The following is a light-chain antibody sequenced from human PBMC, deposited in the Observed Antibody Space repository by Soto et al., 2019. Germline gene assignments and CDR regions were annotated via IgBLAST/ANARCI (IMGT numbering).Light chain of an antibody. CDR3: QKYNSVPVW. J-gene: IGKJ1*01. V-gene: IGKV1-27*01. CDR1: QDISNN. CDR2: SAS. Sequence: DIQMTQSPSSLSASVGDRVTITCRASQDISNNLAWYQQKPGKAPKLLIYSASTLRSGVPSRFSGSGSGTDFTLTISSLQPEDVATYYCQKYNSVPVWFGQGTKVEIK.